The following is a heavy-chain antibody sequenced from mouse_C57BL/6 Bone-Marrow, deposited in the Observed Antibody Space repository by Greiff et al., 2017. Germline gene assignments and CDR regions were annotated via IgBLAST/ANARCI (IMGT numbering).Heavy chain of an antibody. V-gene: IGHV1-59*01. CDR2: IDPSDSYT. Sequence: VQLQQPGAELVRPGTSVKLSCKASGYTFTSYWMHWVKQRPGQGLEWIGVIDPSDSYTNYNQKFKGKATLTVDTSSSTAYMQLSSLTSEDSAFYYCARVYYGSSDGFAYWGQGTLVTVSA. D-gene: IGHD1-1*01. J-gene: IGHJ3*01. CDR3: ARVYYGSSDGFAY. CDR1: GYTFTSYW.